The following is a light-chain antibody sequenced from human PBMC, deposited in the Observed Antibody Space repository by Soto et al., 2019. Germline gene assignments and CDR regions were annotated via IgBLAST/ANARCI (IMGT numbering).Light chain of an antibody. CDR1: QGVSNTY. V-gene: IGKV3-20*01. Sequence: EIVLTQSPGTGSLSPGERATLSCRASQGVSNTYLAWYQQKPCQAPRLLIFGASTRATGIPDRFTGGGSGTDFTHTITTLQPDDSALDDGHEYGSSSSTFGRRTRL. J-gene: IGKJ5*01. CDR2: GAS. CDR3: HEYGSSSST.